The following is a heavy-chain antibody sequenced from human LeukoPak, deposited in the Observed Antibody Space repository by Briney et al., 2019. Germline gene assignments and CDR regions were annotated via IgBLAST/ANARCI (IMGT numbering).Heavy chain of an antibody. CDR2: ISGSGSST. J-gene: IGHJ5*02. V-gene: IGHV3-23*01. CDR1: GFTFSSYG. CDR3: AKDRHAPGRYCSSAICFPFDP. D-gene: IGHD2-2*01. Sequence: TGGSLRLSCAASGFTFSSYGMSWVRQAPGKGLEWVSAISGSGSSTYYADSVKGRFTISRDNSKSTMYLQMNSLRAEDMAVYYCAKDRHAPGRYCSSAICFPFDPWGQGTLVTVSS.